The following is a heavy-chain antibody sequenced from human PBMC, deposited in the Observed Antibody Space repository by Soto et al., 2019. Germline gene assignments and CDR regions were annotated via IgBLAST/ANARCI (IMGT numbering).Heavy chain of an antibody. Sequence: EVQLEESGGALVQPGRSLRLSCAASGFTFDDYAMYWVRQVLGKGLEWVSSISWNSGNIGYADSVKGRFTTSRDNAVKSLYLQMNSLRPEDTALYYCVRSKGGYSYGTPFDYWGQGTLVTVSS. CDR1: GFTFDDYA. CDR2: ISWNSGNI. D-gene: IGHD5-18*01. CDR3: VRSKGGYSYGTPFDY. V-gene: IGHV3-9*01. J-gene: IGHJ4*02.